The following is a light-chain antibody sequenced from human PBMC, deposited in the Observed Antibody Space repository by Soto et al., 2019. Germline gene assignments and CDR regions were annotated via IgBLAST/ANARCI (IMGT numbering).Light chain of an antibody. V-gene: IGLV2-8*01. CDR1: GSDVGGSHY. CDR3: SSYAGSNSWV. Sequence: QSALTQPLSASGSPGQSVTISCTGTGSDVGGSHYVSWYQQHPGKAPKVVIYEVNKRPSGVPDRFSGSKSGNTASLTVSGLQAEDEAHYYCSSYAGSNSWVFGGGTKVTVL. J-gene: IGLJ3*02. CDR2: EVN.